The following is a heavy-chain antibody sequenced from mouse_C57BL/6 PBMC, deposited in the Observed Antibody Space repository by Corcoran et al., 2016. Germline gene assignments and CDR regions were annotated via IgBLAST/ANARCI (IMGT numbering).Heavy chain of an antibody. J-gene: IGHJ4*01. Sequence: EVQLQQSGPELVKPGASVTISCKASGYTFTDYYMNWVKQSHGKSLEWIGDINPNNGGTSYNQKFKGKATLTVDKSSSTAYMELRSLTSEDSAFYYCARWGLRRVAMDYWGQGTSVTVSS. CDR1: GYTFTDYY. V-gene: IGHV1-26*01. CDR2: INPNNGGT. CDR3: ARWGLRRVAMDY. D-gene: IGHD2-2*01.